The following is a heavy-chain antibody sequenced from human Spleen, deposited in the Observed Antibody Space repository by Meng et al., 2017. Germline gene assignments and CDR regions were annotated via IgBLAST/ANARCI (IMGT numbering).Heavy chain of an antibody. J-gene: IGHJ4*02. Sequence: GESLKISCAASGFTFSSYWMSWVRQAPGKGLEWVATIKQDGSEKYYVDSVKGRFTISRDNAKNSLNLQMNSLRAEDTSMYYCACGIGKYYFDYWGQGTLVTVCS. V-gene: IGHV3-7*01. D-gene: IGHD1-14*01. CDR1: GFTFSSYW. CDR2: IKQDGSEK. CDR3: ACGIGKYYFDY.